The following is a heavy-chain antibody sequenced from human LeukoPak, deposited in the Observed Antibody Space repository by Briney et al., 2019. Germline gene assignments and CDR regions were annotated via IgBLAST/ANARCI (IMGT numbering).Heavy chain of an antibody. V-gene: IGHV3-7*01. CDR3: ARRYFDY. CDR1: GFSFSSNW. Sequence: GGSLRLSCAAPGFSFSSNWVGWVRQAPGKGLEWVAHIKRDGSQKYYLDSVKGRFTISRDNAKNSLYLQMNSLRAEDTAVYYCARRYFDYWGQGTLVTVSS. CDR2: IKRDGSQK. J-gene: IGHJ4*02.